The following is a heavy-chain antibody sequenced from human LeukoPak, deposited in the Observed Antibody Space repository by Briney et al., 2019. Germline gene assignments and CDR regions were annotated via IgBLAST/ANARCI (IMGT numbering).Heavy chain of an antibody. CDR1: GFTFSSYA. CDR2: ISGSGGST. V-gene: IGHV3-23*01. J-gene: IGHJ1*01. D-gene: IGHD2-2*01. CDR3: AKEQGSCSSTSCYVGNFQH. Sequence: GGSLRLSCAASGFTFSSYAMSWVRQAPGKGLEWVSAISGSGGSTYYADSVKGRFTISGDNSKNTLYLQMNSLRAEDTAVYYCAKEQGSCSSTSCYVGNFQHWGQGTLVTVSS.